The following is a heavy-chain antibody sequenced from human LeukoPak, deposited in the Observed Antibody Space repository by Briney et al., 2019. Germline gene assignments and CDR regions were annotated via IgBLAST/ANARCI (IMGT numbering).Heavy chain of an antibody. V-gene: IGHV3-66*01. D-gene: IGHD5-18*01. CDR2: IYSGGST. CDR1: GFTVSSNY. CDR3: ARVDTAMVFDY. Sequence: GGSLRLSCAASGFTVSSNYMSWVRQAPGKGLEWVSVIYSGGSTYYAVSVKGRFTISRDNSKNTLYLQMNSLRAEDTAVYYCARVDTAMVFDYWGQGTLVTVSS. J-gene: IGHJ4*02.